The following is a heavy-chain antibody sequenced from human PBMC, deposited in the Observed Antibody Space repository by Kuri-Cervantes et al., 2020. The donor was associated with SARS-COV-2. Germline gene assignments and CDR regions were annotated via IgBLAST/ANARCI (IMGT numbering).Heavy chain of an antibody. CDR3: TKDDFWSGYSDY. CDR2: IRSKAYGGTT. Sequence: GESLKISCAASGFTVSSNYMSWVRQAPGKGLEWVGFIRSKAYGGTTEYAASAKGRFTISRDDSKSIAYLQMNSLKTEDTAVYYCTKDDFWSGYSDYWGQGTLVTVSS. D-gene: IGHD3-3*01. CDR1: GFTVSSNY. J-gene: IGHJ4*02. V-gene: IGHV3-49*04.